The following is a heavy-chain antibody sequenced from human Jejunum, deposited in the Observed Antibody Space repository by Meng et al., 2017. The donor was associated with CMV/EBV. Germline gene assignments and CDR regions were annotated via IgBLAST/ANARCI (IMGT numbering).Heavy chain of an antibody. J-gene: IGHJ4*02. CDR2: MTGRGGST. Sequence: TFSSYAMSWGRRAPGKGLEWVSGMTGRGGSTYYADTVKGRFTISRDSSKNTLYLQMNSLRAEDTAVYYCAKVFGGSYYDILTGYYFDYWGQGTLVTVSS. CDR3: AKVFGGSYYDILTGYYFDY. V-gene: IGHV3-23*01. D-gene: IGHD3-9*01. CDR1: TFSSYA.